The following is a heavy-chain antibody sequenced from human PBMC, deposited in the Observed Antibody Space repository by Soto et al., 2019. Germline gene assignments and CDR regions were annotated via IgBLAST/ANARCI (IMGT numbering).Heavy chain of an antibody. V-gene: IGHV3-74*01. Sequence: LRLSCAASGFTFSSYWMHWVRQAPGKGLVWVSRINSDGSSTSYADSVKGRFTISRDNAKNTLYLQMNSLRAEDTAVYYCARGIVGAPGGYWGQGTLVTVSS. CDR2: INSDGSST. CDR3: ARGIVGAPGGY. D-gene: IGHD1-26*01. J-gene: IGHJ4*02. CDR1: GFTFSSYW.